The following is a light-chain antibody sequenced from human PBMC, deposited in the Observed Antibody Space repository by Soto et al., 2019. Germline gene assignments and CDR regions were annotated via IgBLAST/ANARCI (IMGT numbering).Light chain of an antibody. CDR3: QQTSRAPFT. Sequence: DIQMTQSPYSLSAAVGDRVTIACRASQNINTYLNWYQQKPGKAPKLLMFDAASLQSGVPSRFGGGGSRTDFTLTITSLQPEDFATYYCQQTSRAPFTFGPGTKVDIK. J-gene: IGKJ3*01. CDR2: DAA. CDR1: QNINTY. V-gene: IGKV1-39*01.